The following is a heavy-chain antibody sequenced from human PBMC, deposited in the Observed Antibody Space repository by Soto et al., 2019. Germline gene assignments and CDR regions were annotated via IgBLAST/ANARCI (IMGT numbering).Heavy chain of an antibody. CDR3: ARDRGWNIVVIPASFDL. V-gene: IGHV3-7*01. D-gene: IGHD2-15*01. CDR1: GVSFSAFW. Sequence: EVQLVESGGGLVQPGGSLRLSCAASGVSFSAFWMSWVRQIPGKGLEWVANINQDGSEKQYVDSVKGRFTISRDNAKNSLFLQMNRLRAEDSAVYYCARDRGWNIVVIPASFDLWGRGALVSVSS. J-gene: IGHJ4*02. CDR2: INQDGSEK.